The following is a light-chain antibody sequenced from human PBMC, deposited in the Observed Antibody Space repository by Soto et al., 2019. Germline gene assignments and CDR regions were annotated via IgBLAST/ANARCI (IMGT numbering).Light chain of an antibody. CDR2: GAS. CDR1: QSVSSSY. V-gene: IGKV3-20*01. Sequence: EIVLTQSPGTLSLSPGERATLSCRASQSVSSSYLAWYQQKPGQAPRLLIYGASSRATGIPDRFSGSGSGTDFTFTISSLQSEDFAVYYCQQYNNWPWTFGQGTKVDIK. J-gene: IGKJ1*01. CDR3: QQYNNWPWT.